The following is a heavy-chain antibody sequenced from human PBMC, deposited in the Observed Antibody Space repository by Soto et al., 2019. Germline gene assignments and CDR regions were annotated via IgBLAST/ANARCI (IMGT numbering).Heavy chain of an antibody. CDR1: GGSISSGGYS. D-gene: IGHD4-17*01. V-gene: IGHV4-31*03. J-gene: IGHJ4*02. CDR2: IYYSGST. Sequence: PSETLSLTCTVSGGSISSGGYSWSWILQHPWKGLEWIWYIYYSGSTYYTPSLKSRVTISVDTSKTQFSLKLSSVTAADTAVYYCARESYDYGDLYYFDYWGQGTLVTVSS. CDR3: ARESYDYGDLYYFDY.